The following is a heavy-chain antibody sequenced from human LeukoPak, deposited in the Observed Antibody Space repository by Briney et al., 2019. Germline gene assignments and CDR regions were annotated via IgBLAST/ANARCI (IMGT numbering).Heavy chain of an antibody. CDR2: IYYSGST. J-gene: IGHJ3*02. CDR3: ARESSDYYGSGSYFFYGAFDI. D-gene: IGHD3-10*01. V-gene: IGHV4-59*12. CDR1: GGSISSYY. Sequence: SETLSLTCTVSGGSISSYYWSWIRQPPGKGLEWIGYIYYSGSTNYNPSLKSRVTMSVDTSKNQFSLKLSSVTAADTAVYYCARESSDYYGSGSYFFYGAFDIWGQGTMVTVSS.